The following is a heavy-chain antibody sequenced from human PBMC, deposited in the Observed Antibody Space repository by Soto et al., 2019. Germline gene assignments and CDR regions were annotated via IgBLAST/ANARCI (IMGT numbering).Heavy chain of an antibody. CDR2: ISYDGSNK. D-gene: IGHD2-2*02. J-gene: IGHJ4*02. Sequence: PGGSLRLSCAASGFTFSSFGMHWVRQAPGKGLEWVAVISYDGSNKYYADSVKGRFTISRDNSKNTLYLQMNSLRAEDTAVYYCAKGAAIVDYWGQGTLVTVSS. CDR3: AKGAAIVDY. CDR1: GFTFSSFG. V-gene: IGHV3-30*18.